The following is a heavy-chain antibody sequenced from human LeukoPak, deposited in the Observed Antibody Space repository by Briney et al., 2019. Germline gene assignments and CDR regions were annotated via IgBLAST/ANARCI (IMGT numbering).Heavy chain of an antibody. Sequence: GGSLRLSCAASGFTFDDYAMHWVRQAPGKGLEWVSGISWNSGSISYADSVKGRFTIPRDNAKNSLYLQMNSLRAEDTALYYCTKGRSNAYYDFWSGYYGWFDPWGQGTLVTVSS. CDR3: TKGRSNAYYDFWSGYYGWFDP. V-gene: IGHV3-9*01. J-gene: IGHJ5*02. CDR2: ISWNSGSI. D-gene: IGHD3-3*01. CDR1: GFTFDDYA.